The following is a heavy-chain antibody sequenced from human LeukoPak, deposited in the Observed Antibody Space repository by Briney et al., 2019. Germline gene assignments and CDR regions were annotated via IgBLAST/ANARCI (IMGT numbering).Heavy chain of an antibody. D-gene: IGHD4-17*01. CDR3: AREKGMHGDYSFDY. CDR1: GGTFSSYA. V-gene: IGHV1-69*01. Sequence: SVKVSCKASGGTFSSYAIGWVRQAPGQGLEWMGGVIPIFGTANYAQKFQGRVTITADESTSTAYMELSSLRSEDTAVYYCAREKGMHGDYSFDYWGQGTLVTVSS. J-gene: IGHJ4*02. CDR2: VIPIFGTA.